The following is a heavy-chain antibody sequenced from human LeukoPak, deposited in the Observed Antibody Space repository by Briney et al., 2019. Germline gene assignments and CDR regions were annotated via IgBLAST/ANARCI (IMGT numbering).Heavy chain of an antibody. CDR2: INPNSGGT. CDR1: GYTFTGYY. V-gene: IGHV1-2*02. CDR3: ARQASIAAAGRSEDY. D-gene: IGHD6-13*01. Sequence: ASVKVSCKASGYTFTGYYMHWVRQAPGQGLEWMGWINPNSGGTNYAQKFQGRVTMTRDTSISTAYMELSGLRSDDTAVYYCARQASIAAAGRSEDYWGQGTLVTVSS. J-gene: IGHJ4*02.